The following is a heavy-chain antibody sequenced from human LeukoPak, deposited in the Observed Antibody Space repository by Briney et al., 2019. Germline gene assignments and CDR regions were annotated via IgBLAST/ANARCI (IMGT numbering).Heavy chain of an antibody. CDR2: IYYSGST. V-gene: IGHV4-59*08. CDR3: ARHYIFVYGGSSFDY. D-gene: IGHD2-8*01. Sequence: SETLSLTCSVSGGSISGYYWSWIRQPPGKGLEWIGYIYYSGSTNYNPSLKSRITISVDTSKNQFSLKLSSVTAADTAVYYCARHYIFVYGGSSFDYWGQGTLVPVSS. CDR1: GGSISGYY. J-gene: IGHJ4*02.